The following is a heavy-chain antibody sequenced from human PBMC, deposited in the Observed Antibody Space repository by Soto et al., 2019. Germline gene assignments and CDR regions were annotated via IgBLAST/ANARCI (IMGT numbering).Heavy chain of an antibody. CDR1: GGSIRSYY. CDR3: ARAKAPLYSSSWYWFDP. D-gene: IGHD6-13*01. CDR2: IYYSGST. V-gene: IGHV4-59*08. Sequence: SETLSLTCTVSGGSIRSYYWSWIQQPPGKGLEWIGYIYYSGSTNYHPSLKSRVTISVDTSKNQFSLKLSSVTAADTAVYYCARAKAPLYSSSWYWFDPWGQRTLVTVSS. J-gene: IGHJ5*02.